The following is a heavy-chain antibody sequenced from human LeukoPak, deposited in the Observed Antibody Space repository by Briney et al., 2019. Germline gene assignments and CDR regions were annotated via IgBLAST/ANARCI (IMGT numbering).Heavy chain of an antibody. J-gene: IGHJ6*02. CDR3: VKDGAIFGVPITGGGMDV. V-gene: IGHV3-9*01. D-gene: IGHD3-3*01. Sequence: GGSLRLSCAASGFTFSSSAMSWVRQTPGKGLEWVSGISWNSGSIGYADSVKGRFTISRDNGKNALYLEMNSLRAEDTALYYCVKDGAIFGVPITGGGMDVWGQGTTVTISS. CDR2: ISWNSGSI. CDR1: GFTFSSSA.